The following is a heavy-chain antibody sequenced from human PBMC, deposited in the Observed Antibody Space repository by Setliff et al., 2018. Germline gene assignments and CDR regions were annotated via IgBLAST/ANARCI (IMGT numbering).Heavy chain of an antibody. Sequence: PSETLSLTCTVSGGSINSGVYYWGWIRQPPEKGLEWIGRICHGGDTYYNASLKSRLTISVDTSKNQFSLKLRSVTAADTAVYYCARTGTYRYFDYWGQGALVTVSS. CDR2: ICHGGDT. CDR3: ARTGTYRYFDY. J-gene: IGHJ4*02. V-gene: IGHV4-39*01. CDR1: GGSINSGVYY. D-gene: IGHD1-1*01.